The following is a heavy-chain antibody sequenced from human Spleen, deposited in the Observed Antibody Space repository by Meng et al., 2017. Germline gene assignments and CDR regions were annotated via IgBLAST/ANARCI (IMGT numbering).Heavy chain of an antibody. Sequence: QVQPQESGPGLMQPAHTLSLTCTVSGGSISSGGYYWGWIRQHPGKGLEWIVYLYYSGSTYYNPSLESRATISVDTSQNNLSLKLSSVTAADSAVYYCARGPTTMAHDFDYWGQGTLVTVSS. CDR2: LYYSGST. CDR3: ARGPTTMAHDFDY. V-gene: IGHV4-31*03. D-gene: IGHD4-11*01. CDR1: GGSISSGGYY. J-gene: IGHJ4*02.